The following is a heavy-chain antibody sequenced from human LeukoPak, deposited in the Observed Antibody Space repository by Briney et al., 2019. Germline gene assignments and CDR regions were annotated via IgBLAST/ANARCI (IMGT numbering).Heavy chain of an antibody. V-gene: IGHV4-4*07. Sequence: ASETLSLTCTVSGGSISSYYWSWIRQPAGKGLEWIGRIYTSGSTYYNPSLKSRVTISVDTSKNQFSLKLSSVTAADTAVYYCARHRPGIAVAGTQNWFDPWGQGTLVTVSS. CDR3: ARHRPGIAVAGTQNWFDP. D-gene: IGHD6-19*01. J-gene: IGHJ5*02. CDR2: IYTSGST. CDR1: GGSISSYY.